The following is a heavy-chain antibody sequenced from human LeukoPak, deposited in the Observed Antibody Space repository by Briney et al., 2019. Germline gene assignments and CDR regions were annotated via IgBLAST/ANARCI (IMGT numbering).Heavy chain of an antibody. J-gene: IGHJ4*02. D-gene: IGHD6-19*01. CDR3: ARVNRPIAVAGTWVDY. CDR2: ISSRSLYI. CDR1: GFTFSDYS. Sequence: SGGSLRLSCAASGFTFSDYSMNWVRQAPGEGLEWVSSISSRSLYIHYADSVKVRFTISRDNAKNSLYLQMNSLRAEDTAVYYCARVNRPIAVAGTWVDYWGQGTLVTVSS. V-gene: IGHV3-21*01.